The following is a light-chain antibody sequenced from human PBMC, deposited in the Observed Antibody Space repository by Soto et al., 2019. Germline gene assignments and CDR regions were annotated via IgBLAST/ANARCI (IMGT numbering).Light chain of an antibody. CDR1: SSDAGGYNY. CDR2: DVT. Sequence: QSALTQPRSVSGSPGQSVTISCTGTSSDAGGYNYVSWYQQHPGKAPQLMIYDVTKRPSGVPDRFSGSKSGNTASLTISGLQAEDEADYYCCSYVDSYISFGGGTKLTLL. CDR3: CSYVDSYIS. J-gene: IGLJ2*01. V-gene: IGLV2-11*01.